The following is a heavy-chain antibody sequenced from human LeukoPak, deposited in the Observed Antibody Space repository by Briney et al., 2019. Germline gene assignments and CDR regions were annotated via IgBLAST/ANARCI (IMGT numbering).Heavy chain of an antibody. D-gene: IGHD6-19*01. Sequence: GGSLRLSCAASGFAFSSYSMNWVRQAPGKGLEWVSSISSSGSYIYYADSVKGRFTISRDNAKNSLYLQMNSLRAEDTAVYYCARTPPYSSGWYSDYWGQGTLVTVSS. CDR3: ARTPPYSSGWYSDY. V-gene: IGHV3-21*01. CDR2: ISSSGSYI. J-gene: IGHJ4*02. CDR1: GFAFSSYS.